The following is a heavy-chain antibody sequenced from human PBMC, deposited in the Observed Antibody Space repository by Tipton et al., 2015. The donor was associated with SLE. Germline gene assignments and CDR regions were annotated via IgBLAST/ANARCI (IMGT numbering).Heavy chain of an antibody. J-gene: IGHJ6*02. CDR3: ARVPSGMDV. Sequence: RSLRLSCAASGFTFSSYAMHWVRQAPGKGLEWVAVISYDGSNKYYADSVKGRFTISRDNSKNTLYLQMNSLRAEDTAVYYCARVPSGMDVWGQGTTVTVSS. CDR2: ISYDGSNK. V-gene: IGHV3-30*04. CDR1: GFTFSSYA.